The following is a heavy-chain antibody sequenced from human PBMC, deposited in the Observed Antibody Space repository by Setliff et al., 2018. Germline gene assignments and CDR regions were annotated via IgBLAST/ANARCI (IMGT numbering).Heavy chain of an antibody. V-gene: IGHV1-18*01. CDR2: ISIYNGNT. D-gene: IGHD6-13*01. J-gene: IGHJ4*02. Sequence: ASVKVSCKASGYTFTSYGINWVRQAPGQGLEWMGWISIYNGNTNYAQKLQGRVTMTTDTSTSTAHMELRSLRSDDTAVYYCARGIAAVGTSYYFDYWSQGTLVTVSS. CDR3: ARGIAAVGTSYYFDY. CDR1: GYTFTSYG.